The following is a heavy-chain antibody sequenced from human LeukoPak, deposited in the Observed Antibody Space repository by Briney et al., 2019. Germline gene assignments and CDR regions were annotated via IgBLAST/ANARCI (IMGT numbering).Heavy chain of an antibody. CDR1: GFTFSDYY. D-gene: IGHD2-21*01. V-gene: IGHV3-11*01. Sequence: GGSLRLSCAASGFTFSDYYMSWIRQAPGKGLEWFSYISNSGSSIFYADSVKGRFTISRDSSKNTLFLQMNRLRPEDAAVYYCAKAPVTTCRGAYCYPFDYWGQGTLVTVSS. CDR3: AKAPVTTCRGAYCYPFDY. J-gene: IGHJ4*02. CDR2: ISNSGSSI.